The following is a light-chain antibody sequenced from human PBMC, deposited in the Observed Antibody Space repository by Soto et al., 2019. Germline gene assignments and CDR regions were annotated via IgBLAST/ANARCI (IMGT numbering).Light chain of an antibody. CDR3: LQHKSYPRT. CDR2: SAN. V-gene: IGKV1-17*03. CDR1: QDISNF. Sequence: DIQMTQSPSDMSASVGDRVTITCRASQDISNFLVWFQQRPGKVPKRLMYSANRLESGVPSRFSGSGSATEFILTISSRQPEDFATYYCLQHKSYPRTFGQGTKVEIK. J-gene: IGKJ1*01.